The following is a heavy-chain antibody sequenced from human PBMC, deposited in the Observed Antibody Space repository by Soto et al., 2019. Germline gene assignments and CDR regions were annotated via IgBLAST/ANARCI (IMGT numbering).Heavy chain of an antibody. V-gene: IGHV4-30-4*01. Sequence: PSETLSLTCTVSGGSISSGDYYWSWIRQPPGKGLEWIGYIYYSGSTYYNPSLKSRVTISVDTSKNQFSLKLSSVTAADTAVYYCARDPGADSPDYNWFDPWGQGTLVTAPQ. CDR3: ARDPGADSPDYNWFDP. CDR2: IYYSGST. J-gene: IGHJ5*02. D-gene: IGHD2-15*01. CDR1: GGSISSGDYY.